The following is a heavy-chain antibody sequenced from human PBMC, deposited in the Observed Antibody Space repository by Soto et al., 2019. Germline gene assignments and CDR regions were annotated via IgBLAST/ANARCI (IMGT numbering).Heavy chain of an antibody. CDR1: GLSFSSYG. CDR3: AKELIEGGSYYGVVDH. V-gene: IGHV3-23*01. J-gene: IGHJ4*02. Sequence: EVQLLESGGGLVEPGGSLRLSCAASGLSFSSYGMSWVRQAPGKGLEWVSGISGSATGTYYADSVKGRFTISRDNSMNTLYLQMNSLRAEDTDLYYCAKELIEGGSYYGVVDHWGQGTLVTVSS. D-gene: IGHD1-26*01. CDR2: ISGSATGT.